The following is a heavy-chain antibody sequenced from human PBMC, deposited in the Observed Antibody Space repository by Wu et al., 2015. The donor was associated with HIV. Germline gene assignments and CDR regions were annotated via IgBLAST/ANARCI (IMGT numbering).Heavy chain of an antibody. J-gene: IGHJ4*02. CDR1: GYTFTGYY. D-gene: IGHD1-1*01. Sequence: QVQLVQSGAEVKKPGASVRVSCKSSGYTFTGYYMHWVRQAPGQGPEWMGWINPNSGGTNYAQKFQGRVTVTRDTSISTAYVELSRLRSDDTAVYYCARVRGVFLERAGFDYWGQGTLVTVSS. CDR2: INPNSGGT. V-gene: IGHV1-2*02. CDR3: ARVRGVFLERAGFDY.